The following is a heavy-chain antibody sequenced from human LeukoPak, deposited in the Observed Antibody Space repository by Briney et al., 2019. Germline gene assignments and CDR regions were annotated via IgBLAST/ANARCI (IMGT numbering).Heavy chain of an antibody. CDR3: AKDQKWLDTRGTIDY. CDR2: ISYDGSNK. V-gene: IGHV3-30-3*01. D-gene: IGHD6-19*01. Sequence: PGRSLRLSCAASGFTFSNYAMHWVRQAPGKGLEWVAVISYDGSNKYYADSVKGRFTVSRDNSKNTLDLHMNSLRGEDTALYYCAKDQKWLDTRGTIDYWGQGTLVTVSS. CDR1: GFTFSNYA. J-gene: IGHJ4*02.